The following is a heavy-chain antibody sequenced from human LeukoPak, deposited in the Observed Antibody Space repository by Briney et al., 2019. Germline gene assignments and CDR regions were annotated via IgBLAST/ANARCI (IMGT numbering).Heavy chain of an antibody. D-gene: IGHD2-2*01. CDR2: IYYSGST. CDR3: ARVGYCSSTSCLRGYYYYYMDV. CDR1: GGSISSSSYY. J-gene: IGHJ6*03. V-gene: IGHV4-39*07. Sequence: SETLSLTCTVSGGSISSSSYYWGWIRQPRGKGLERIGSIYYSGSTYYNPSLKSRVTISVDTSKNQFSLKLSSVTAADTAVYYCARVGYCSSTSCLRGYYYYYMDVWGKGTTVTVSS.